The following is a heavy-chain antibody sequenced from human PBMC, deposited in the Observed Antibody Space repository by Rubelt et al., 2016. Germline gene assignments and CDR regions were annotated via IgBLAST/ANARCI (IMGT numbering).Heavy chain of an antibody. D-gene: IGHD5-12*01. CDR3: ARGRVPATSPFDS. J-gene: IGHJ4*02. V-gene: IGHV4-61*01. Sequence: QVQLQESGPGLVKPSDTLSLTCTVSGGSVISGYYWGWIRQPPGQGLEWIGYIYYSGSTNYSPSLKSRVTISVDTSRNQFSLKLRSVTAADTAVYYCARGRVPATSPFDSWGQGILVTVSS. CDR2: IYYSGST. CDR1: GGSVISGYY.